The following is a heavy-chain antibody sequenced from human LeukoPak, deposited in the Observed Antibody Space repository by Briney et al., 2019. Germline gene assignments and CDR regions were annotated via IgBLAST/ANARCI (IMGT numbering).Heavy chain of an antibody. D-gene: IGHD3-10*01. J-gene: IGHJ4*02. CDR2: ISGSGGST. V-gene: IGHV3-23*01. CDR3: AKAGRLWFGVSPFDY. Sequence: PGGSLRLSCAASGFTFSSYAMSWVRQAPGKGLVWVSAISGSGGSTYYADSVKGRFTISRDNSKNTLYLQMNSLRAEDTAVYYCAKAGRLWFGVSPFDYWGQGTLVTVSS. CDR1: GFTFSSYA.